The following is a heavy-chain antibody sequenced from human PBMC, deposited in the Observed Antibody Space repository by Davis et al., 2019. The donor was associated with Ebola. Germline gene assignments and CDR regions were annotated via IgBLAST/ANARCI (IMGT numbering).Heavy chain of an antibody. D-gene: IGHD1-26*01. Sequence: GGSLRLSCAASGFTFSSYSMNWVRQAPGKGLEWVSVIYSGGSTYYADSVKGRFTISRDNSKNTLYLQMNSLRAEDTAVYYCVVGATSYYFDYWGQGALVTVSS. J-gene: IGHJ4*02. CDR2: IYSGGST. V-gene: IGHV3-53*01. CDR3: VVGATSYYFDY. CDR1: GFTFSSYS.